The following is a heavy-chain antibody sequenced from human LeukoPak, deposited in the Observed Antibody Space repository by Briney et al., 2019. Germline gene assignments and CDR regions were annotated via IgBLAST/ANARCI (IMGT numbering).Heavy chain of an antibody. J-gene: IGHJ3*02. Sequence: GASVKVSCKASGYTFTGYYMHWVRQAPGQGLEWMGWINPNSGGTNYAQKFQGRVTMTRDTSISTAYIELSRLRSDDTAVYSCARDTAMVDDAFDIWGQGTMVTVSS. CDR1: GYTFTGYY. CDR3: ARDTAMVDDAFDI. V-gene: IGHV1-2*02. D-gene: IGHD5-18*01. CDR2: INPNSGGT.